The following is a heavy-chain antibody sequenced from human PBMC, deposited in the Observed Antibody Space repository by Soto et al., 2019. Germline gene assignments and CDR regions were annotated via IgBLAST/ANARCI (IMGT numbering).Heavy chain of an antibody. CDR3: ARMGRGYCSGGSCPSYYYYGMDV. V-gene: IGHV2-70*01. J-gene: IGHJ6*02. Sequence: GSGPTLVNPTQTLTLTCTFSGSSLSTSGMCVSWIRQPPGKALEWLALIDWDDDKYYSTSLKTRLTIPKDTSKNQVVLTMTNMDPVDTATYYCARMGRGYCSGGSCPSYYYYGMDVWGQGTTVTVSS. CDR1: GSSLSTSGMC. CDR2: IDWDDDK. D-gene: IGHD2-15*01.